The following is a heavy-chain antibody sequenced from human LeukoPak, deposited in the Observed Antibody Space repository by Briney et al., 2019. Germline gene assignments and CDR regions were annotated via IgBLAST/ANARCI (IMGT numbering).Heavy chain of an antibody. V-gene: IGHV1-18*04. CDR3: ARAGGDYSRGAFDI. J-gene: IGHJ3*02. CDR2: ISAYNGNT. CDR1: GYTFTSHY. D-gene: IGHD4-17*01. Sequence: RASVKVSCKASGYTFTSHYMHWVRQAPGQGLEWMGWISAYNGNTNYSQKLQGRVTMTTDTSTSTAYMELRSLRSDDTAVYYCARAGGDYSRGAFDIWGQGTMVTVSS.